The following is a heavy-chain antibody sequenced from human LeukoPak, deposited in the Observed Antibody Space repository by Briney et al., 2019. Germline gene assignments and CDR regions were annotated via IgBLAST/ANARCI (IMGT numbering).Heavy chain of an antibody. D-gene: IGHD1-26*01. Sequence: PGGSLRLSCAASGFTFSSYWMHWVRQAPGKGLVWVSRIDSDGSTAAYADSVRGQFTISRDNAKNTLSLQMNSLRAEDTAVYYCAGAREGFDYWGQGTLVTVSS. CDR3: AGAREGFDY. V-gene: IGHV3-74*01. J-gene: IGHJ4*02. CDR1: GFTFSSYW. CDR2: IDSDGSTA.